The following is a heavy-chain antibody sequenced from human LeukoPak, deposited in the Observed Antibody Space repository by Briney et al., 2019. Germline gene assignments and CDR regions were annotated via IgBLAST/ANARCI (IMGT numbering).Heavy chain of an antibody. D-gene: IGHD2-2*01. CDR2: ISSSRSYI. V-gene: IGHV3-21*01. Sequence: GGSLRLSCAASGFTFSSYSMNWVRQAPGKGLEWVSSISSSRSYIYYADSVKGRFTISRDNAKNSLYLQMNSLRVEDTAVYYCAKDVRYCSSTSCYSPHYYYYYMDVWGKGTTVTISS. CDR3: AKDVRYCSSTSCYSPHYYYYYMDV. J-gene: IGHJ6*03. CDR1: GFTFSSYS.